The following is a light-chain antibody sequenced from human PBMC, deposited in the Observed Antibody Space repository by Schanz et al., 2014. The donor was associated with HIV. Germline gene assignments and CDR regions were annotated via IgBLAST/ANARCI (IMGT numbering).Light chain of an antibody. CDR3: CPDTRTGTLI. CDR1: AGDVGSYDY. CDR2: EVS. Sequence: QSVLTQPPSASGSPGQSVTISCTGTAGDVGSYDYVSWYQQHPGKAPKLMIYEVSKRPSGVSNRFSGSESGNTASLTISGLQAEDEADFFCCPDTRTGTLIFGGGTKLTVL. J-gene: IGLJ2*01. V-gene: IGLV2-23*02.